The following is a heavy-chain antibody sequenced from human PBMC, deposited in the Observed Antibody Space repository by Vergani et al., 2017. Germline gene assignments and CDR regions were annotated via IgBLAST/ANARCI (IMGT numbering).Heavy chain of an antibody. V-gene: IGHV3-30-3*01. CDR3: ARNRSDWWSGSAFDY. D-gene: IGHD3-3*01. Sequence: QVQLVESGGGVVQPGRSLRLSCAASGFTFSSYAMHWVRQAPGKGLEWVAVISYDGSNKYYADSVKGRFTISSDNSKNTLYLQMNSLRAEDTAVYYCARNRSDWWSGSAFDYWGQGTLVTVSS. CDR2: ISYDGSNK. J-gene: IGHJ4*02. CDR1: GFTFSSYA.